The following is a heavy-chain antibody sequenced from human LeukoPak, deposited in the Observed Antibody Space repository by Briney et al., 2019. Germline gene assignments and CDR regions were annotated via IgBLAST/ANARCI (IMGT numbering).Heavy chain of an antibody. CDR3: VRQGYDILTGYLLAYYFDY. D-gene: IGHD3-9*01. V-gene: IGHV4-38-2*02. J-gene: IGHJ4*02. CDR2: IYHSGST. CDR1: GYSISSGYY. Sequence: PSETQSLTCTVSGYSISSGYYWGWIRQPPGKGLEWIGSIYHSGSTHYNPSLKSRVTISVDTSKNQFSLKLSSVTAADTAVYYCVRQGYDILTGYLLAYYFDYWGQGTLVTVSS.